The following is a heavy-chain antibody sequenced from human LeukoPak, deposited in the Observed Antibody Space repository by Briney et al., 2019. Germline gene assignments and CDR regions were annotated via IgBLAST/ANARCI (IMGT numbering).Heavy chain of an antibody. V-gene: IGHV3-23*01. CDR1: GFTFSSYS. CDR2: ISGSGGST. D-gene: IGHD1-26*01. Sequence: GGSLRLSCAASGFTFSSYSMSWVRQAPGKGLEWVSAISGSGGSTYYADSVKGRFTISRDNSKNTLYPQMNSLRAEDTAVYYCAKDREGGSYSNNDFDYWGQGTLVTVSS. CDR3: AKDREGGSYSNNDFDY. J-gene: IGHJ4*02.